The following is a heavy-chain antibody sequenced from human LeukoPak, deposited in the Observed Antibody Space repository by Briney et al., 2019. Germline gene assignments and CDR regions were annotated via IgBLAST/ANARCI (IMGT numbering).Heavy chain of an antibody. J-gene: IGHJ6*03. V-gene: IGHV1-69*13. CDR1: GGTFNSYA. Sequence: SVKVSCKASGGTFNSYAISWVRQAPGQGREWMGGIIPIFGTANYAQKFQGRVTITADESTSTAYMELSSLRSEDTAVYYCARDLLDYGGNPYYYYYMDVWGKGTTVTVSS. CDR2: IIPIFGTA. D-gene: IGHD4-23*01. CDR3: ARDLLDYGGNPYYYYYMDV.